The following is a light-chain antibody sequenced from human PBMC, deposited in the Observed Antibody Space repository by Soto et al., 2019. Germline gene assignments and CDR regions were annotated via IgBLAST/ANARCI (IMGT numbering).Light chain of an antibody. CDR3: EQYGSSPQT. V-gene: IGKV3-20*01. J-gene: IGKJ2*01. CDR2: PAS. Sequence: EIVLTQSPGTLSLSPGEVVTLSCRASQSVSRSFLAWYQQKHGQPPRLLIYPASIRATVIPDRFSVSGSGTDSTLTISSLEPEARAVSYCEQYGSSPQTFGQGTKLEI. CDR1: QSVSRSF.